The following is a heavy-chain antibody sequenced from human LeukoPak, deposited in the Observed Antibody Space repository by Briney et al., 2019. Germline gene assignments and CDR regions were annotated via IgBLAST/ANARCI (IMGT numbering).Heavy chain of an antibody. J-gene: IGHJ5*02. CDR3: ARIGRTITIFGVASMGWFDP. CDR1: GGSISSSSYY. V-gene: IGHV4-39*01. D-gene: IGHD3-3*01. Sequence: PSETLSLTCTVSGGSISSSSYYWGWIRRPPGKGLEWIGGIYYSGSTYYNPSLKSRVTISVDTSKNQFSLKLSSVTAADTAAYYCARIGRTITIFGVASMGWFDPWGQGTLVTVSS. CDR2: IYYSGST.